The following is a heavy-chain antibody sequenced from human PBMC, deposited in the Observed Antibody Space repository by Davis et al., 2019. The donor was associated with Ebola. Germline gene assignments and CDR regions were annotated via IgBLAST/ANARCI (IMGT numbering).Heavy chain of an antibody. D-gene: IGHD4-11*01. V-gene: IGHV3-21*04. Sequence: PGGSLRLSCAASGFTFSSYSMNWVRQAPGKGLEWVSSISSSSSYIYYADSVKGRFTISRDNAKNSLYLQMNSLRAEDTAVYYCARDYSNYGFGLDYWGQGTLVTVSS. CDR3: ARDYSNYGFGLDY. J-gene: IGHJ4*02. CDR2: ISSSSSYI. CDR1: GFTFSSYS.